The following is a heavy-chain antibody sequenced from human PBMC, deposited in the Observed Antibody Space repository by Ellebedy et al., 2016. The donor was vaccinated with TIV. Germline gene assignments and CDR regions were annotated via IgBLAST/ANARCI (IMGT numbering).Heavy chain of an antibody. V-gene: IGHV3-30*18. CDR3: AKAGGGGAPEDY. CDR2: ISYDSGNT. J-gene: IGHJ4*02. D-gene: IGHD1-26*01. CDR1: GFMFNTYA. Sequence: GESLKISCAASGFMFNTYAIHCVRQAPGKGLEWVAIISYDSGNTFYRDSVKGRFTVSRDNAKNTLYLDFTGLRVEYTAIYYCAKAGGGGAPEDYWGQGTLVTVSS.